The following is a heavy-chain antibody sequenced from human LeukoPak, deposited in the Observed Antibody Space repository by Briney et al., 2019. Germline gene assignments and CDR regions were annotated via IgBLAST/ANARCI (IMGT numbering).Heavy chain of an antibody. CDR1: GLTVSTNY. Sequence: GGSVRLSCAVSGLTVSTNYMSWVRQAPGKGLEWVAHINQDGSVKNYVDSVKGRFTISRDNANNFLYLQMNSLRAEDTAVYYCAKDKNWNVCDYWGRGTLVTVSS. CDR2: INQDGSVK. D-gene: IGHD1-1*01. V-gene: IGHV3-7*01. CDR3: AKDKNWNVCDY. J-gene: IGHJ4*02.